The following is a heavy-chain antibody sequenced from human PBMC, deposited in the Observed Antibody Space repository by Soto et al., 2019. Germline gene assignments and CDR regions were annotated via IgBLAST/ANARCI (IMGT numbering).Heavy chain of an antibody. CDR2: IYYSGST. CDR1: GGSISSYY. CDR3: ARGRGGWFINQLLNAFDI. J-gene: IGHJ3*02. D-gene: IGHD2-2*01. V-gene: IGHV4-59*01. Sequence: QVQLQESGPGLVKPSETLSLTCTVSGGSISSYYWSWIRQPPGKGLEWIGYIYYSGSTNYNPSPKSPITISVVTSKNQFSLKLSSVTAADTAVYYCARGRGGWFINQLLNAFDIWGQGTMVTVSS.